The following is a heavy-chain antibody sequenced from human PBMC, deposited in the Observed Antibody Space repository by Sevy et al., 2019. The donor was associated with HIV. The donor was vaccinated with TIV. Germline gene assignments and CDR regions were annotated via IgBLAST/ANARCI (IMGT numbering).Heavy chain of an antibody. V-gene: IGHV3-30*18. CDR1: GFNFSSYG. J-gene: IGHJ3*02. Sequence: GGSLRLSCAASGFNFSSYGMHWVRQAPGKGLEWVAAISYDGSSKYYAESVKGRFTISRDNSKNMLYLQISSLRAEDTAVYYCAKESGSYYDFWSGHDAFDIWGQGTMVTVSS. D-gene: IGHD3-3*01. CDR2: ISYDGSSK. CDR3: AKESGSYYDFWSGHDAFDI.